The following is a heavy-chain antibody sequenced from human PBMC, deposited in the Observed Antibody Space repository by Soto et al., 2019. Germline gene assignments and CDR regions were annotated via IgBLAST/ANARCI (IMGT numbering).Heavy chain of an antibody. Sequence: SETLSLTCTVSGDSLSTGSYYWSWIRQSPGKGPEWIGSIYYSGSTKYSPSVKSRVTISVDKSKNQFSLKLSSVTAADTAVYYCARGGITMVRGSDYWGQGTLVTVSS. V-gene: IGHV4-61*01. D-gene: IGHD3-10*01. CDR2: IYYSGST. CDR3: ARGGITMVRGSDY. J-gene: IGHJ4*02. CDR1: GDSLSTGSYY.